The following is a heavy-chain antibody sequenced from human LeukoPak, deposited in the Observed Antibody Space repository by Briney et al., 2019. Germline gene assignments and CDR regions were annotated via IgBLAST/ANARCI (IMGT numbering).Heavy chain of an antibody. D-gene: IGHD4-17*01. J-gene: IGHJ4*02. Sequence: SETLSLTCTVSGGSISSYYWSWLRQPPGKALVWIGYIYYSGSTNYNPSLKSRVTISVDTSKNQFSLKMSSVTAANTALYFLAGWGGAYGDYVPPFDYWGQGTLVTVSS. CDR3: AGWGGAYGDYVPPFDY. V-gene: IGHV4-59*01. CDR2: IYYSGST. CDR1: GGSISSYY.